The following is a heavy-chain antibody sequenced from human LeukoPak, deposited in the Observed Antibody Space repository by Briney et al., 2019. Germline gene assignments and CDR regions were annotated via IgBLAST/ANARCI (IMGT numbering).Heavy chain of an antibody. Sequence: GGSLRLSCASSGSTFRRYDMNWVRQAPGKGLEWVSFISSSSISIHYADPVKGRFTISRNNARDILYLQMDSLRVEDTAIYYCARVYDVLTGGFDYWGQGVPVTVSS. D-gene: IGHD3-9*01. V-gene: IGHV3-21*01. CDR2: ISSSSISI. CDR3: ARVYDVLTGGFDY. CDR1: GSTFRRYD. J-gene: IGHJ4*02.